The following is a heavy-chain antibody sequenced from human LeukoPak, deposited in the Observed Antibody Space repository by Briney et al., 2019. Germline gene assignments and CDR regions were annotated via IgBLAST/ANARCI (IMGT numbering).Heavy chain of an antibody. CDR1: GFSLGTRGVG. V-gene: IGHV2-5*02. Sequence: SGPTLGNPTQPLTLTCTFSGFSLGTRGVGVGWIRQPPGKALEWLALSYWDDDKGYSPSLKSRLTITKDTSKNQVVLTMTNMDPVDTATYYCAHSSSSWDFDYWGQGTLVTVSS. CDR2: SYWDDDK. D-gene: IGHD6-13*01. J-gene: IGHJ4*02. CDR3: AHSSSSWDFDY.